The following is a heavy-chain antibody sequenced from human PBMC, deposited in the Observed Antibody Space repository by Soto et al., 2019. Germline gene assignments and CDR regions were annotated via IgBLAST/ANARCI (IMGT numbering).Heavy chain of an antibody. CDR3: ARDRCTGGSCYRTYAFAM. D-gene: IGHD2-15*01. CDR1: GFNLSTYT. CDR2: ISGNNVYL. Sequence: EAQLVESGGGLVKPGGSLRVSCAASGFNLSTYTMNWVRQAPGKGLEWVSSISGNNVYLYYADSVKGRFTISRDNAKNSLTLQMNSVRAEDTAVYYCARDRCTGGSCYRTYAFAMWGQGTLVTVSS. J-gene: IGHJ3*02. V-gene: IGHV3-21*01.